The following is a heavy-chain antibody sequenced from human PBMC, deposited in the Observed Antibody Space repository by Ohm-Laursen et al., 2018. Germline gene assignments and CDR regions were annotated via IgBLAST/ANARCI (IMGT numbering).Heavy chain of an antibody. J-gene: IGHJ1*01. D-gene: IGHD2-15*01. CDR1: GFTFSNYG. Sequence: SLRLSCAASGFTFSNYGLHWVRLIPGKGLEWLAVIYYDGSRKFYGASVRGRFTISRDNSASTVYLHMNGLRAEDTAVYYCARNDVPFDDVRPIDHWGQGTRVTVSS. CDR3: ARNDVPFDDVRPIDH. V-gene: IGHV3-33*01. CDR2: IYYDGSRK.